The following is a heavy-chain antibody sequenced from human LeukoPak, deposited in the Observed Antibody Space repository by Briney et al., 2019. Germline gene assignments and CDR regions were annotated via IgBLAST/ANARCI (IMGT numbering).Heavy chain of an antibody. J-gene: IGHJ5*02. D-gene: IGHD3-10*01. CDR2: IYYSGST. CDR3: ARGGMVRGDNWFDP. CDR1: GGSISSYY. V-gene: IGHV4-59*01. Sequence: SEILSLTCTVSGGSISSYYWSWIRQPPGKGLEWIGYIYYSGSTNYNPSLKSRVTISVDTSKNQFSLKLSSVTAADTAVYYCARGGMVRGDNWFDPWGQGTLVTVSS.